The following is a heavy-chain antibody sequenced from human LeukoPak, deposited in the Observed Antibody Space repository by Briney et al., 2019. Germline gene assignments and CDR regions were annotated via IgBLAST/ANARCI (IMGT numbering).Heavy chain of an antibody. CDR1: GDSVTSKSAT. Sequence: SQILSLTCVISGDSVTSKSATWNWFRQSPSRGLEWLGRTYYRSKWNNDYAVSVQSRITITPDTSKNQFSLQLNSVTPEDTAVYYCARDPRISLAVYFDYWGQGTLVTVSS. CDR3: ARDPRISLAVYFDY. J-gene: IGHJ4*02. D-gene: IGHD6-13*01. CDR2: TYYRSKWNN. V-gene: IGHV6-1*01.